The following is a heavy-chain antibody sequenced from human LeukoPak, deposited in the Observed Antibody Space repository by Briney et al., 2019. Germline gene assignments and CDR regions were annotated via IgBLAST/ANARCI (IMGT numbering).Heavy chain of an antibody. D-gene: IGHD3-22*01. CDR1: GFTFSSYA. Sequence: GGSLRLSCAASGFTFSSYAMSWVRQAPGKGLEWVSAISGSGGSTYYADSVKGRFTISRDNSKNTLYLQMNSLRAEDTAVYYCAKEEAQYYYDSHWFDPWGQGTLVTVSS. CDR2: ISGSGGST. J-gene: IGHJ5*02. CDR3: AKEEAQYYYDSHWFDP. V-gene: IGHV3-23*01.